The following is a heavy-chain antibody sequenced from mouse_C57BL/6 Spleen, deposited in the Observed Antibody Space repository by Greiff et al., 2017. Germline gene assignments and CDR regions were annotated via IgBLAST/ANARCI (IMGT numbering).Heavy chain of an antibody. J-gene: IGHJ2*01. CDR1: GYTFTSYG. CDR2: IDPRSGNT. CDR3: ARWSDGYSSYYLDY. D-gene: IGHD2-3*01. V-gene: IGHV1-81*01. Sequence: QVQLQQSGAELARPGASVKLSCKASGYTFTSYGISWVKQRTGQGLEWIGEIDPRSGNTYYNEKFKGKATLTADKSSSTAYMELRSLTSEDSAVYFCARWSDGYSSYYLDYWGQGTTLTVSS.